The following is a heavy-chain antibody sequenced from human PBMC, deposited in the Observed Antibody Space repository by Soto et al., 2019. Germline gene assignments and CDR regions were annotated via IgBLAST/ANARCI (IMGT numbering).Heavy chain of an antibody. CDR3: ARDGGYAFDY. CDR1: GFTFSSYA. D-gene: IGHD2-8*01. J-gene: IGHJ4*02. Sequence: QVQLVESGGGVVQPGRSLRLSCAASGFTFSSYAMHWVRQAPGKGLEWVAVISYDGSNKYYADSVKGRFTISRDNSKNTLYLQMNSLRAEDTAVYYCARDGGYAFDYWGQGTLVTDSS. CDR2: ISYDGSNK. V-gene: IGHV3-30-3*01.